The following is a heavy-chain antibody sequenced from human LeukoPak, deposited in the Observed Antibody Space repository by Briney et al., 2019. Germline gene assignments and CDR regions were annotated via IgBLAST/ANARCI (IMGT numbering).Heavy chain of an antibody. V-gene: IGHV1-8*02. CDR2: MNPNSGNT. D-gene: IGHD3-9*01. CDR3: ARGWHRGYDILTGSFDY. Sequence: ASVKVSCKASGGTFSSYAINWVRQATGQGLEWMGWMNPNSGNTGYAQKFQGRVTMTRNTSISTAYMELSSLRSEDTAVYYCARGWHRGYDILTGSFDYWGQGTLVTVSS. CDR1: GGTFSSYA. J-gene: IGHJ4*02.